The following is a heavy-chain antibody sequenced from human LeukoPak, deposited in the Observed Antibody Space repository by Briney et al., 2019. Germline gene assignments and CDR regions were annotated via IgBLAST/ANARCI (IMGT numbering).Heavy chain of an antibody. Sequence: SETLSLTCTVSGGSISSYYWSWIRQPPGKGLEWIGEINHSGSTNYNPSLKSRVTISVDTSKNQFSLKLSSVTAADTAVYYCARASVVPAAIHYYYYYYGMDVWGQGTTVTVSS. CDR2: INHSGST. CDR1: GGSISSYY. J-gene: IGHJ6*02. D-gene: IGHD2-2*01. V-gene: IGHV4-34*01. CDR3: ARASVVPAAIHYYYYYYGMDV.